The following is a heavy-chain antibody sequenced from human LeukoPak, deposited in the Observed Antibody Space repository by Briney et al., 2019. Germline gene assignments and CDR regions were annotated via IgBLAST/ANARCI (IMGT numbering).Heavy chain of an antibody. CDR1: AYTFSGHY. D-gene: IGHD3-16*01. CDR3: ARDLGGQTY. Sequence: ASVRLSCKASAYTFSGHYMHWVRQAPGQGLEWMGWINTNSGATHLVQELRGRVTMTRDTSITTVYMELSRLRSDDTAVYYCARDLGGQTYWGQGTLVIVSS. V-gene: IGHV1-2*02. CDR2: INTNSGAT. J-gene: IGHJ4*02.